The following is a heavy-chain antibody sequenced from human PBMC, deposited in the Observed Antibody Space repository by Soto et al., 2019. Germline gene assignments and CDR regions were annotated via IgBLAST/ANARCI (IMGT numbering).Heavy chain of an antibody. J-gene: IGHJ4*02. CDR3: ARVYQHGPFDY. Sequence: GASVKVSCKASGYTFTSYDINWGRQATGQGLEWMGWMNPNSGNTNYAQKLQGRVTMTTDTSTSTAYMELRSLRSDDTAVYYCARVYQHGPFDYWGQGTLVTVSS. CDR2: MNPNSGNT. CDR1: GYTFTSYD. V-gene: IGHV1-18*01. D-gene: IGHD3-16*02.